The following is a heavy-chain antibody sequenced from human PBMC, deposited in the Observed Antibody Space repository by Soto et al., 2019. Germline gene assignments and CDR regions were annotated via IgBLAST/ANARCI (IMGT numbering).Heavy chain of an antibody. CDR1: GYTFTSYY. J-gene: IGHJ6*02. CDR2: INPSGGST. V-gene: IGHV1-46*01. D-gene: IGHD2-15*01. Sequence: ASVKVSCKASGYTFTSYYMHWVRQAPGQGLEWMGIINPSGGSTSYAQKFQGRVTMTRDTSTSTVYMELSSLRSEDTAVYYCAREGGRQLHCSGGSCFLQDYYYYGMDVWGQGTTVTVSS. CDR3: AREGGRQLHCSGGSCFLQDYYYYGMDV.